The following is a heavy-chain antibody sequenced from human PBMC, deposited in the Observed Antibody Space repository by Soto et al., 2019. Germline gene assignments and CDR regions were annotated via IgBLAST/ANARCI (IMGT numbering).Heavy chain of an antibody. D-gene: IGHD3-3*01. J-gene: IGHJ6*02. Sequence: PGGSLRLSCAASGFTFSSYAMSWVRQAPGKGLEWVSAISGSGGSTYYADSVKGRFTISRDNSKNTLYLQMNSLRAEDTAVYYCAKDFVPYDFWSGYYPLDYYGMDVWGQGTTVTVSS. CDR1: GFTFSSYA. CDR2: ISGSGGST. V-gene: IGHV3-23*01. CDR3: AKDFVPYDFWSGYYPLDYYGMDV.